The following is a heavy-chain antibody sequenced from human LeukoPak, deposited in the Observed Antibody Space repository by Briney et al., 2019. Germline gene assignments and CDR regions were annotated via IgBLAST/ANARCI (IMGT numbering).Heavy chain of an antibody. V-gene: IGHV4-4*07. CDR2: IHSTGAT. Sequence: SETLSLTCSVSGVSINHYYWSWIRQPAGKGLEWIGRIHSTGATDYNPSLKSRLTMSVDTSRNEFSVKLNSVTVADAASYYCARGLEVGAGRPLDYWGQGTLVTVSS. D-gene: IGHD1-1*01. CDR3: ARGLEVGAGRPLDY. CDR1: GVSINHYY. J-gene: IGHJ4*02.